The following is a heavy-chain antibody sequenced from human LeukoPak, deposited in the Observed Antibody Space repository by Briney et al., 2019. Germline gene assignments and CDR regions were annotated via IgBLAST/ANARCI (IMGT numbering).Heavy chain of an antibody. J-gene: IGHJ5*02. CDR3: ALIPKYCSSTSCYLNGWFDP. D-gene: IGHD2-2*01. CDR1: GGTFSSYA. CDR2: IIPIFGTA. Sequence: ASVKVSCEASGGTFSSYAISWVRQAPGQGLEWMGGIIPIFGTANYAQKFQGRVTITTDESTSTAYMELSSLRSEDTAVYYCALIPKYCSSTSCYLNGWFDPWGQGTLVTVSS. V-gene: IGHV1-69*05.